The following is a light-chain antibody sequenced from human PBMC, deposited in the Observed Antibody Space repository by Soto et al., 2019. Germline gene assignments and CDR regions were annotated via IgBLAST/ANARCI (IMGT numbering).Light chain of an antibody. Sequence: QSALTQPASVSGPPGQSITISCTGTSSDVGAYNYVSWYQHHPGKVPKLLIYEVTNRPSGVSDRFSGSKSGNTASLTISGLQAEDEADYYCSSKRGSRTLFVFGTGTKVTVL. CDR3: SSKRGSRTLFV. J-gene: IGLJ1*01. CDR1: SSDVGAYNY. CDR2: EVT. V-gene: IGLV2-14*01.